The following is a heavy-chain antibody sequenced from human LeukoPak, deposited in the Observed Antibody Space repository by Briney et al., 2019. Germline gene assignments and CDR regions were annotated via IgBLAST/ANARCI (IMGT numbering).Heavy chain of an antibody. V-gene: IGHV4-34*01. CDR2: INHNGST. CDR1: GGSFSGYY. J-gene: IGHJ4*02. D-gene: IGHD4-17*01. CDR3: ARNYGDYNFDY. Sequence: SETLSLTCAVYGGSFSGYYWSWIRQPPGKGLEWIGEINHNGSTNFNPYLKSRVTISVDTSKNQVSLKLSSVTAADTAVYYCARNYGDYNFDYWGQGTLATVSS.